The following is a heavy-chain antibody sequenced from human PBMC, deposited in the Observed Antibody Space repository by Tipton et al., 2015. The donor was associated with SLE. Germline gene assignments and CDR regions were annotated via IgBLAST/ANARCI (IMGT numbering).Heavy chain of an antibody. D-gene: IGHD1-26*01. V-gene: IGHV4-61*10. CDR2: IYTSGST. J-gene: IGHJ6*02. Sequence: TLSLTCNVSGGSVSSGADYWSWIRQPAGKGLEWIGYIYTSGSTNYNPSLRSRVTISLDTSKNHFSLSLRSVTAADTAVYYCAREWELLQDGMDVWGQGTTVTVSS. CDR1: GGSVSSGADY. CDR3: AREWELLQDGMDV.